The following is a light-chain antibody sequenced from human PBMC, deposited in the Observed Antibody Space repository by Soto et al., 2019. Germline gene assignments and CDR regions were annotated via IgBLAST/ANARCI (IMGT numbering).Light chain of an antibody. V-gene: IGLV2-14*01. Sequence: QSALTQPASVSGSPGQSITISCTGATSDVGGYNYVSWYQQHPGKAPKLMIYEVSHRPSGVSNRFSGSKSANTASLTISGLQAEDEADYYCSSYTSSTTPYVFGTGTKLTVL. CDR1: TSDVGGYNY. CDR3: SSYTSSTTPYV. CDR2: EVS. J-gene: IGLJ1*01.